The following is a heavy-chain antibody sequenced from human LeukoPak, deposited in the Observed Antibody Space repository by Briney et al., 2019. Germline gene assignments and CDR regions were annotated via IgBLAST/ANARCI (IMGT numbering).Heavy chain of an antibody. CDR2: IWSDGSNR. Sequence: GGSLRLSCAATGFIFSHYGMHWVRQAPGKGLEWVAVIWSDGSNRFYAGSVKGRFTISRDNSQNTLFLQMNSLRAEDTAMYYCARDAQRGFDYSNSLEYWGHGTLVTVSS. D-gene: IGHD4-11*01. CDR3: ARDAQRGFDYSNSLEY. J-gene: IGHJ4*01. V-gene: IGHV3-33*01. CDR1: GFIFSHYG.